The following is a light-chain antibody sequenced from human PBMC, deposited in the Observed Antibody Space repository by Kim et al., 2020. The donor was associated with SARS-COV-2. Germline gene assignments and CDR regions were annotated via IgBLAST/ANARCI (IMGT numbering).Light chain of an antibody. V-gene: IGLV3-19*01. CDR2: GKN. CDR1: SLRPDY. CDR3: NSRDSNDNVV. Sequence: ACGQTGRITCQGDSLRPDYATWYQQKPGQAPILVIFGKNSRPAAIPDRFSGSSSGNTASLTITGTQAGDEADYYCNSRDSNDNVVFGGGTKLTVL. J-gene: IGLJ2*01.